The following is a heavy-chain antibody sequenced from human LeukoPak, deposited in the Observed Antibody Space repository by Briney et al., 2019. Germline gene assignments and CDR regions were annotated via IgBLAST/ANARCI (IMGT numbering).Heavy chain of an antibody. CDR3: ARGSVDGDYLFS. Sequence: GGSLRLSCAASGFTVSSNYMSWVRQAPGKGLEWVSVIYTGGSTYYADSVKGRFTISRDNSKNTLYLQMNSLRAEDTAVDYCARGSVDGDYLFSWGQGTLVTVSS. D-gene: IGHD4-17*01. CDR2: IYTGGST. CDR1: GFTVSSNY. V-gene: IGHV3-53*01. J-gene: IGHJ5*02.